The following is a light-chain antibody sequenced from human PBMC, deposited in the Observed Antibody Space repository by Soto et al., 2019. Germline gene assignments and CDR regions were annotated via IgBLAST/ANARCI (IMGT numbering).Light chain of an antibody. CDR1: SSDVGD. Sequence: QSALTQPPSASGSPGQSVTISCTGTSSDVGDVSWYQQHPGKAPKLMIHEVTKRPSGVPDRFSGSKSGNTASLTVSGLQAEDEADYYCSSYTGKNNLLFGGGTQLTVL. CDR2: EVT. J-gene: IGLJ2*01. CDR3: SSYTGKNNLL. V-gene: IGLV2-8*01.